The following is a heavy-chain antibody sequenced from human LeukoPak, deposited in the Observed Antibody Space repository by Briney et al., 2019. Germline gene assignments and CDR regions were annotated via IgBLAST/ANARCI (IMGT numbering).Heavy chain of an antibody. Sequence: SETLSLTCAVYGGSFSGYYWSWTRQPPGKGLEWIGEINHSGSTNYNPSLKSRVTISVDTSKNQFSLKLSSVTAADTAVYYCARLWVGIGSDYWGQGTLVTVSS. CDR1: GGSFSGYY. CDR3: ARLWVGIGSDY. V-gene: IGHV4-34*01. J-gene: IGHJ4*02. D-gene: IGHD2-21*01. CDR2: INHSGST.